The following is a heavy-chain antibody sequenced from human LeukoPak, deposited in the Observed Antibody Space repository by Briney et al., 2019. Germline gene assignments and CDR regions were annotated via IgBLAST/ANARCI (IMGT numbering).Heavy chain of an antibody. CDR1: GFTFDDYA. D-gene: IGHD6-13*01. CDR2: ISWNSGSI. CDR3: AKGAGKDSSWFDY. J-gene: IGHJ4*02. Sequence: GGSLRLSCAASGFTFDDYAMHWVRQAPGTGLEWVSGISWNSGSIVYADSVKGRFTISRDNAKNSLYLQMNSLRAEDMALYYRAKGAGKDSSWFDYWGQGTLVTVSS. V-gene: IGHV3-9*03.